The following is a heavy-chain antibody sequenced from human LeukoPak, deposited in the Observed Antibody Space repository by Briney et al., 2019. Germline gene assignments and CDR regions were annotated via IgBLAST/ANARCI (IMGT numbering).Heavy chain of an antibody. D-gene: IGHD4-17*01. J-gene: IGHJ4*02. CDR2: IYHSGST. CDR1: GGSISSGGYS. Sequence: SQTLSLTCAVSGGSISSGGYSWSWIRQPPGKGLEWIGYIYHSGSTYYNPSPKSRVTISVDRSKNQFSLKLSSVTAADTAVYYCARDATVTTDYPGHFDYWGQGTLVTVSS. CDR3: ARDATVTTDYPGHFDY. V-gene: IGHV4-30-2*01.